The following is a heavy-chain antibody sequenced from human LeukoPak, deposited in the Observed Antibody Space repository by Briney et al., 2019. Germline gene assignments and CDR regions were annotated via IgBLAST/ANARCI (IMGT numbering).Heavy chain of an antibody. D-gene: IGHD4-17*01. V-gene: IGHV3-30*18. J-gene: IGHJ4*02. Sequence: GRSLRLSCAASGFTFSSYGMHWVRQAPGKGLEWVAVISYDGSNKYYADSVEGRFTISRDNSKNTLYLQMNSLRAEDTALYYCAKDAVFGDYEWVFDYWGQGTLVTVSS. CDR1: GFTFSSYG. CDR3: AKDAVFGDYEWVFDY. CDR2: ISYDGSNK.